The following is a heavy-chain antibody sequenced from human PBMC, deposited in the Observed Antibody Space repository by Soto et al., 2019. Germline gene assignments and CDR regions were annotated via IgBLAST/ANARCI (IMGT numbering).Heavy chain of an antibody. CDR1: GFTFSSYA. Sequence: GGSLRLSCAASGFTFSSYAMHWVRQAPGKGLEYVSAISSNGGSTYYANSVKGRFTISRDNSKNTLYLQMGSLRAEDMAVYYCARGRGFLEWLTGIDYWGQGTLVTVSS. V-gene: IGHV3-64*01. J-gene: IGHJ4*02. CDR2: ISSNGGST. CDR3: ARGRGFLEWLTGIDY. D-gene: IGHD3-3*01.